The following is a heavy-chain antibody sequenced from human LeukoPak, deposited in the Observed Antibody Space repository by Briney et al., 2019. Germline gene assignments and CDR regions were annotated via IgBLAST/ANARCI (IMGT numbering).Heavy chain of an antibody. J-gene: IGHJ5*02. CDR3: ARGDYSSSWYEYNWFDP. V-gene: IGHV4-30-4*08. CDR2: IYYIGNT. CDR1: GGSITSGDYY. D-gene: IGHD6-13*01. Sequence: SQTLSLTCTVSGGSITSGDYYWSWIRQTPGKGLEWIGYIYYIGNTYYNPSLKSRVTISVDTSKNQFSLKLNSVTAADTAVYYCARGDYSSSWYEYNWFDPWGQGTLVTVSS.